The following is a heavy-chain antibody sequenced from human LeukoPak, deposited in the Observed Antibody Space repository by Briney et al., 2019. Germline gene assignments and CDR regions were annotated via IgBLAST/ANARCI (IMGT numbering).Heavy chain of an antibody. CDR1: QFSFSNYG. Sequence: PGRSLRLSCAASQFSFSNYGMHWVRQATGKGLEWVAVIWYDGSDRYYADSVKGRFTISRDNSKSTLYLQMNSLRAEDTAVYYCATEGFVVAAAGHIGYFHHWGQGTLVTVSS. J-gene: IGHJ1*01. CDR3: ATEGFVVAAAGHIGYFHH. D-gene: IGHD6-13*01. CDR2: IWYDGSDR. V-gene: IGHV3-33*01.